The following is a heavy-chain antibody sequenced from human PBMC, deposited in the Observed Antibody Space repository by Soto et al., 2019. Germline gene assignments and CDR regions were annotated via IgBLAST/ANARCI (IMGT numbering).Heavy chain of an antibody. CDR3: ARDIWESRRYYYYYGMDV. V-gene: IGHV3-66*01. CDR2: IYSGGST. D-gene: IGHD1-26*01. CDR1: GFTVSSNY. Sequence: GGSLRLSCAAPGFTVSSNYMSWVRQAPGKGLEWVSVIYSGGSTYYADSVKGRFTISRDNSKNTLYLQMNSLRAEDTAVYYCARDIWESRRYYYYYGMDVWGQGTTVTAP. J-gene: IGHJ6*02.